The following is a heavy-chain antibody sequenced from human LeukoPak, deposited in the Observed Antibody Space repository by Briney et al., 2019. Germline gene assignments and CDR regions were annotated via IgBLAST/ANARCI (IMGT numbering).Heavy chain of an antibody. J-gene: IGHJ3*02. CDR1: GFTFSSYA. CDR2: ISYDGSNR. CDR3: ARVFTPNLIFPRQKNAFDI. D-gene: IGHD3-3*01. Sequence: PGGSLRLSCAASGFTFSSYAFHWVRQAPGKGLEWVSLISYDGSNRYYADSVKGRFTISRDNSKNMLYLQMNSLRAEDTAVYYCARVFTPNLIFPRQKNAFDIWGQGTMVTVSS. V-gene: IGHV3-30*04.